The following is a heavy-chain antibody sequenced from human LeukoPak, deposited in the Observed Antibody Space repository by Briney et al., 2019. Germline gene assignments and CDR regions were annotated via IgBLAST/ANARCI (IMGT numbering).Heavy chain of an antibody. Sequence: SETLSLTCTVSGGSISDSYWSWIRQPPGKGLEWIGYIHYSGSTNYNPSLKSRVTMSVDTSKNQFSLKLSSVTAADTAVYYCASLGITMVRGVFDYWGQGTLVTVSS. J-gene: IGHJ4*02. CDR1: GGSISDSY. V-gene: IGHV4-59*08. CDR3: ASLGITMVRGVFDY. CDR2: IHYSGST. D-gene: IGHD3-10*01.